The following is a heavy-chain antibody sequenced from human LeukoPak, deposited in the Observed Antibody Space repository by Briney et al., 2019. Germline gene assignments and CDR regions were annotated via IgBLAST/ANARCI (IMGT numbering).Heavy chain of an antibody. Sequence: GGSLSFSFAAPGFTFSSYPRSWVRQAPGKGLDWVSAISGSGISTYYADSVKGRFTISRDNSKNTLYLQMNSLRAEDTAVYYCAKRPGYSGDSGYYFDYWGQGTLVTVSS. CDR1: GFTFSSYP. V-gene: IGHV3-23*01. J-gene: IGHJ4*02. CDR2: ISGSGIST. CDR3: AKRPGYSGDSGYYFDY. D-gene: IGHD5-12*01.